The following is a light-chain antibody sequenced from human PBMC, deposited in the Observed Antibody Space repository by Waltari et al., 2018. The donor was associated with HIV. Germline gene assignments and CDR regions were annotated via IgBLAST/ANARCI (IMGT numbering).Light chain of an antibody. J-gene: IGKJ4*01. Sequence: VVMTQSPATLSVSPGERATLSCRASQSVSSNLAWYQQKPGQAPRLLIYDASTRATGIPARFSGGGSGTEFTLTISSLQSEDFAVYYCQQYNNWPPLTFGGGTKVEIK. CDR3: QQYNNWPPLT. V-gene: IGKV3-15*01. CDR2: DAS. CDR1: QSVSSN.